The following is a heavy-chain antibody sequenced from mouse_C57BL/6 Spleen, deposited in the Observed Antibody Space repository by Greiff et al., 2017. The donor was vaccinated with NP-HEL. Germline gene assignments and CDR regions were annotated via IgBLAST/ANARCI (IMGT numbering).Heavy chain of an antibody. D-gene: IGHD2-12*01. CDR3: ARMDDTGY. V-gene: IGHV1-50*01. Sequence: VQLQQSGAELVKPGASVKLSCKASGYTFTSYWMQWVKQRPGQGLEWIGEIDPSDSYTNYNQKFKGKATLTVDTSSSTAYMQLSSLTSEDSAVYYCARMDDTGYWGQGTTLTVSS. J-gene: IGHJ2*01. CDR2: IDPSDSYT. CDR1: GYTFTSYW.